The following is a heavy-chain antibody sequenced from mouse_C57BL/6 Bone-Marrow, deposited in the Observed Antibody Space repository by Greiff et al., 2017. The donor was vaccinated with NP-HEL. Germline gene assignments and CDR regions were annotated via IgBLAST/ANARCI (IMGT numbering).Heavy chain of an antibody. CDR1: GFHFKDVY. CDR3: RTTVGDY. CDR2: SYSEYGDT. J-gene: IGHJ2*01. D-gene: IGHD1-1*01. Sequence: EVQLQQSGAELVRPGASVKFFCTASGFHFKDVYMHWVKQRPEQGLEGIGWSYSEYGDTEHASKFQGKATITADTSSNTAYLQLSSLTSEDTAVYYCRTTVGDYWGQGTTLTVST. V-gene: IGHV14-4*01.